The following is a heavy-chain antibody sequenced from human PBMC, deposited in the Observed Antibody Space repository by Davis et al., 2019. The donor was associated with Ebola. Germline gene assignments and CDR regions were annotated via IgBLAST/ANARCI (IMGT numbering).Heavy chain of an antibody. CDR3: ARAKYYGMDV. V-gene: IGHV3-74*01. CDR1: GFTFSKAW. CDR2: ISSDGGIT. D-gene: IGHD6-6*01. Sequence: PGGSLRLSCAASGFTFSKAWMHWVRQAPGKGLVYVSRISSDGGITSYADSVKGRFTISRDNAKSTLYLQMNSLRAEDTAVYYCARAKYYGMDVWGKGTTVTVSS. J-gene: IGHJ6*04.